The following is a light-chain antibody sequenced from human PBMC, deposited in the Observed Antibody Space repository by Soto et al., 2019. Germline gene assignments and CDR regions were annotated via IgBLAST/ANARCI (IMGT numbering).Light chain of an antibody. V-gene: IGLV1-44*01. CDR3: EAWDGSLNAVL. CDR2: SNN. J-gene: IGLJ2*01. Sequence: QAVVTQPPSASGTPGQRVTISCSGSSSNIGTNTVNWYQHLPGSAPKLLIYSNNQRPSGVPDRFSGSKSGTSASLAISGLQPDDEADYYCEAWDGSLNAVLFGGGTKVTVL. CDR1: SSNIGTNT.